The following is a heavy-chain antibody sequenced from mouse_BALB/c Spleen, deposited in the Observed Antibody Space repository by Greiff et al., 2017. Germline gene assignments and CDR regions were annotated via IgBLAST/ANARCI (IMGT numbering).Heavy chain of an antibody. D-gene: IGHD1-2*01. CDR1: GFTFTDYY. V-gene: IGHV7-3*02. CDR3: ARDPFITTAPYYAMDY. Sequence: EVKLVESGGGLVQPGGSLRLSCATSGFTFTDYYMSWVRQPPGKALEWLGFIRNKANGYTTEYSASVKGRFTISRDNSQSILYLQMNTLRAEDSATYYCARDPFITTAPYYAMDYWGQGTSVTVSS. J-gene: IGHJ4*01. CDR2: IRNKANGYTT.